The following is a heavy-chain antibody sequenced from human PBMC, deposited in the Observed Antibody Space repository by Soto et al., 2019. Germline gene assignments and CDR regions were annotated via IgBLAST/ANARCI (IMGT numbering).Heavy chain of an antibody. CDR1: GGTFSSYA. Sequence: QVQLVQSGAEVKKPGSSVKVSCKASGGTFSSYAISWVRQAPGQGLEWMGGIIPIFGTANYAQKFQGRVTITADESTSTADMALRSLSSEDTAVYYRARALRRHIVVVTAPLYYYYGMDVWGQGTTVTVSS. J-gene: IGHJ6*02. CDR3: ARALRRHIVVVTAPLYYYYGMDV. V-gene: IGHV1-69*01. D-gene: IGHD2-21*02. CDR2: IIPIFGTA.